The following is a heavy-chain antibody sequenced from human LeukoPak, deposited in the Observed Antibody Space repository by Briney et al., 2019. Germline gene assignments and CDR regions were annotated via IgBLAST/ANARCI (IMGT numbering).Heavy chain of an antibody. V-gene: IGHV4-39*01. CDR3: ARLGGSGDTFDI. Sequence: KPSETLSLTCSVSGGSISRSSYHWGWIRQPPGKGLEWIGCIYSSGGTYYSPSLMSRLTISVETSKSQFSLKLSSVTAADTAVYYCARLGGSGDTFDIWGQGTMVTVSS. CDR1: GGSISRSSYH. J-gene: IGHJ3*02. CDR2: IYSSGGT. D-gene: IGHD3-10*01.